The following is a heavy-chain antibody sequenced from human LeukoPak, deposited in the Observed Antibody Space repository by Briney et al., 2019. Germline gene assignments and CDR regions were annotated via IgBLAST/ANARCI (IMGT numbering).Heavy chain of an antibody. CDR3: ATSLGSSSLGALDY. CDR1: GGTFSSYA. J-gene: IGHJ4*02. V-gene: IGHV1-69*06. CDR2: IIPIFGTA. D-gene: IGHD6-13*01. Sequence: SVKVSCKASGGTFSSYAISWVRQAPGQGLEWMGGIIPIFGTANYAQKFQGRVTMTEDTSTDTAYMELSSLRSEDTAVYYCATSLGSSSLGALDYWGQGTLVTVSS.